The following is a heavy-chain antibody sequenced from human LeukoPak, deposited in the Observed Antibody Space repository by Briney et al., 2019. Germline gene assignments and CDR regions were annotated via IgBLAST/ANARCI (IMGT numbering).Heavy chain of an antibody. CDR1: GYTFNTYG. J-gene: IGHJ4*02. Sequence: ASVKVSCKASGYTFNTYGITWVRQAPGQGLEWMGWINPNSGGTNYAQKFQGRVTMTRDTSISTAYMELSRLRSDDTAVYYCARVQVGETRDYWGQGTLVTVSS. CDR2: INPNSGGT. CDR3: ARVQVGETRDY. V-gene: IGHV1-2*02. D-gene: IGHD1-26*01.